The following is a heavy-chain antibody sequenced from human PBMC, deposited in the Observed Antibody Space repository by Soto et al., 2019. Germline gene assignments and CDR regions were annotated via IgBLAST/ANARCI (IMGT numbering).Heavy chain of an antibody. J-gene: IGHJ6*02. D-gene: IGHD3-10*01. Sequence: PSETLSLTCAVYGGSFSGYHWNWIRQPPGKGLEWIGDIHQSGSTSYNPSLKSRVTFSVDTSKNQFSLNLRSVTAADTAVYYCASRPYGSGSFYYYYAMDVWGQGTTVTVSS. V-gene: IGHV4-34*01. CDR1: GGSFSGYH. CDR2: IHQSGST. CDR3: ASRPYGSGSFYYYYAMDV.